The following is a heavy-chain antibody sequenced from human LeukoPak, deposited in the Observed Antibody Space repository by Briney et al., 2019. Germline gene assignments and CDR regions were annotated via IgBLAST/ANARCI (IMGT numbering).Heavy chain of an antibody. Sequence: GGSLRLSCAASGFTVGDNHMNWVRQAPGKGLEWVSLIYSGGNTQYADSVKGRFIIFRDSSKNTLYLQMNSLRVEDTAVYYCARAEGFGDSGAVFDYWGQGTLVTVSS. D-gene: IGHD3-10*01. V-gene: IGHV3-66*01. CDR1: GFTVGDNH. J-gene: IGHJ4*02. CDR3: ARAEGFGDSGAVFDY. CDR2: IYSGGNT.